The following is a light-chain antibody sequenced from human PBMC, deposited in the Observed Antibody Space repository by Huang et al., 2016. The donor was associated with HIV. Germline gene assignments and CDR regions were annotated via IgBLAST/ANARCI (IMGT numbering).Light chain of an antibody. V-gene: IGKV1-27*01. CDR3: QKYNSAPRT. CDR2: AAS. J-gene: IGKJ3*01. Sequence: DIQMTQSPSSLSASVGDRVTITCRASQGISHYLAWYQQKPGKVPKLLIHAASTLQSGVPSRFSGSGSGTDFTLTISSLQPEDVATYYCQKYNSAPRTFGPGTKVDIK. CDR1: QGISHY.